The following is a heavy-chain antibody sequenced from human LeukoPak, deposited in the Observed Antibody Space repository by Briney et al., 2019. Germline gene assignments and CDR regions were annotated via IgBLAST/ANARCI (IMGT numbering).Heavy chain of an antibody. CDR1: GFSLSNYG. CDR3: ARDHRPEIQYYYMDV. Sequence: GGSLRLSCAASGFSLSNYGMHWVRQAPGKGLEWVAALLYDGNTKHYADSVKGRFTISRGISKNTFYLQMNSLTAEDTAVYYCARDHRPEIQYYYMDVWGKGTTVAVSS. D-gene: IGHD1-14*01. J-gene: IGHJ6*03. CDR2: LLYDGNTK. V-gene: IGHV3-33*01.